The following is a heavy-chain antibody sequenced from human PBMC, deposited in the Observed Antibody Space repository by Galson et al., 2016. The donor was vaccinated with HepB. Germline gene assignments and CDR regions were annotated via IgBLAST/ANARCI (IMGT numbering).Heavy chain of an antibody. D-gene: IGHD1-7*01. Sequence: LSLTCAVHGGSFSGYYWNWIRQPAGKGPEWIGEINHSGSTNYNPSLKGRVTISVDMSKNQFSLRLNSVTAADTAVYYCAKKGRWHYAAPYYFDSWGQGTLVTVSS. V-gene: IGHV4-34*01. CDR3: AKKGRWHYAAPYYFDS. CDR1: GGSFSGYY. CDR2: INHSGST. J-gene: IGHJ4*02.